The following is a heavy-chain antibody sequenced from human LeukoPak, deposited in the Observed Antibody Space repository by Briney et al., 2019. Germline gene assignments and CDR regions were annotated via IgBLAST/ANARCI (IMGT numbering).Heavy chain of an antibody. J-gene: IGHJ4*02. Sequence: AGGSLRLSCTASGFTFSSYGMNWVRQAPGKGLKWVSYISSSSSAINYADSVKGRFTISRDNAKNSLYLQMNSLRAEDTAVYYCARLDSYAPVPGYWGQGTLVTVSS. D-gene: IGHD5-18*01. V-gene: IGHV3-48*04. CDR2: ISSSSSAI. CDR3: ARLDSYAPVPGY. CDR1: GFTFSSYG.